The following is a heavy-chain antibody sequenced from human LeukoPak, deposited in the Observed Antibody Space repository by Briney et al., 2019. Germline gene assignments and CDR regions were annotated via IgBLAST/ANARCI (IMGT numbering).Heavy chain of an antibody. J-gene: IGHJ1*01. CDR1: GGTFSSYA. V-gene: IGHV1-69*04. CDR2: IIPILGIA. D-gene: IGHD3-10*01. CDR3: ASAQYYYGSGTLPFQH. Sequence: SVKVSCKASGGTFSSYAISWVRQAPGQGLEWMGRIIPILGIANYAQKLQGRVTITADKSTSTAYMELSSLRSEDTAVYYCASAQYYYGSGTLPFQHWGQGTLVTVSS.